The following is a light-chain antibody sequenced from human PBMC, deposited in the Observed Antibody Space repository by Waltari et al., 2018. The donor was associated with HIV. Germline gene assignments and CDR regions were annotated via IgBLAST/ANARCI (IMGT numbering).Light chain of an antibody. V-gene: IGKV1-8*01. J-gene: IGKJ2*01. Sequence: AIRMTQSPSSFSASTGDRVTITCRASQGIGDYLAWYQQKPGKAPELLMYAASALQNGVRSRFSCSGSGTEFTLNISCLQSEDFATYYCQQYYIFPYTFAQGTILDI. CDR2: AAS. CDR3: QQYYIFPYT. CDR1: QGIGDY.